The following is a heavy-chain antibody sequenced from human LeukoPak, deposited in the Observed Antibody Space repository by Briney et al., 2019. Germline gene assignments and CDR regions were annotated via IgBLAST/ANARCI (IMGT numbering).Heavy chain of an antibody. CDR1: GFTFSSYS. CDR2: ISSSSSYI. Sequence: KPGGSLRLSCAASGFTFSSYSMNWVRQAPGKGLEWVSSISSSSSYIYYADSVKGRFTISRDNAKNSLYLQMNSLRAEDTAVYYCARALSSSTSWLDYWGQGTLVTVSS. CDR3: ARALSSSTSWLDY. J-gene: IGHJ4*02. V-gene: IGHV3-21*01. D-gene: IGHD2-2*01.